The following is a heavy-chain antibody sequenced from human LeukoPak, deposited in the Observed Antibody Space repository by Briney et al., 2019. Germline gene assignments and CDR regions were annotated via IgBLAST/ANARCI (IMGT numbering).Heavy chain of an antibody. V-gene: IGHV3-23*01. J-gene: IGHJ4*02. D-gene: IGHD3-22*01. CDR2: ISDNGVYI. CDR3: ATHYYDSSGYYPDFDY. Sequence: GGSLRLSCVASGFTFSNFPMTWVRRAPGKGLEWVSAISDNGVYIFYGDSVKGRFTISRDNSNNTLYLQMNSLRAEDTAVYFCATHYYDSSGYYPDFDYWGQGALVTVSS. CDR1: GFTFSNFP.